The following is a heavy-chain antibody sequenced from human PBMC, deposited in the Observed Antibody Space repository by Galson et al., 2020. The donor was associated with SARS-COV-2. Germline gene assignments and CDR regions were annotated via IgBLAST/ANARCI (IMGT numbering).Heavy chain of an antibody. D-gene: IGHD5-12*01. V-gene: IGHV3-30-3*01. CDR2: ISYDGSNK. Sequence: GGSLRLSCAASGFTFSSYAMHWVRQAPGKGLEWVAVISYDGSNKYYADSVKGRFTISRDNSKNTLYLQMNSLRAEDTAVYYCARARDGYRNFDYWGQGTLVTFSS. CDR1: GFTFSSYA. J-gene: IGHJ4*02. CDR3: ARARDGYRNFDY.